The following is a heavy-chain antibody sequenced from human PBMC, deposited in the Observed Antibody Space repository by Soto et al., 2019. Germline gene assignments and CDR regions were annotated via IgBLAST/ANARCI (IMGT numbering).Heavy chain of an antibody. CDR3: ARDRSDYYYDSSGYYYFDY. CDR1: GYTFTSYG. Sequence: GASVKVSCKASGYTFTSYGIRWVRQAPGQGLEWMGWISAYNGNTNYAQKLQGRVTMTTDTSTSTAYMELRSLRSDDTAVYYCARDRSDYYYDSSGYYYFDYWGQGTLVTVYS. D-gene: IGHD3-22*01. V-gene: IGHV1-18*01. J-gene: IGHJ4*02. CDR2: ISAYNGNT.